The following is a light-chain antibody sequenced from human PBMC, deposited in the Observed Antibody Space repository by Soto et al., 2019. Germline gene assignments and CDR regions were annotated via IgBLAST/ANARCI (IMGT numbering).Light chain of an antibody. V-gene: IGLV2-14*01. Sequence: QSALTEPASVSVSPGQSITISCTGTSSDVGGYNYASWYQQHPGKAPKLMIYEVTNRPSGVSNRFSGSKSGNTASLTISGLQAEDEADYYCTSYTSSSTKVFGTGTKVTVL. CDR1: SSDVGGYNY. CDR2: EVT. J-gene: IGLJ1*01. CDR3: TSYTSSSTKV.